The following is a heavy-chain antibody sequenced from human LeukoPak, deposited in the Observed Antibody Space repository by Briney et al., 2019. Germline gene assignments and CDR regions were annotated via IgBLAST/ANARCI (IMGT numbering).Heavy chain of an antibody. Sequence: SETLSHTCTLSGDSLNNYYWSWIRQPAGMGWEWIGRIYSSGAVTNYSPSLKNRVTMSVDASKNQFSLKGTSVTAPDPAVYYCARNVLLSDSDYGMDVWGQGTTVTVSS. V-gene: IGHV4-4*07. J-gene: IGHJ6*02. CDR3: ARNVLLSDSDYGMDV. CDR1: GDSLNNYY. CDR2: IYSSGAVT. D-gene: IGHD3-9*01.